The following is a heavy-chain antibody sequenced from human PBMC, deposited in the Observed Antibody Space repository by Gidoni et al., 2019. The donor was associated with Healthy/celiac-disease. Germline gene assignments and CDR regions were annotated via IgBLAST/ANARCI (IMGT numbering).Heavy chain of an antibody. CDR2: IYYSGST. V-gene: IGHV4-39*01. CDR1: GGSISSSSYY. J-gene: IGHJ4*02. Sequence: QLQLQESGPGLVKPSETLSLTCTVCGGSISSSSYYWGWISQPPGKGLEWIGSIYYSGSTYYNPSLKSRVTISLDTSKNQFSLKLSSVTAADTAVYYCASLIIAAAGNWGQGTLVTVSS. D-gene: IGHD6-13*01. CDR3: ASLIIAAAGN.